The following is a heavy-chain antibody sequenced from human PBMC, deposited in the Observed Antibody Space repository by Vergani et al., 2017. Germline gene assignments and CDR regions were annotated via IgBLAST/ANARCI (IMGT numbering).Heavy chain of an antibody. D-gene: IGHD3-10*01. CDR3: ARSPPVILWFGELPNYYYYGMDV. CDR1: GYTFTSYG. CDR2: ISAYNGNT. J-gene: IGHJ6*02. V-gene: IGHV1-18*01. Sequence: QVQLVQSGAEVKKPGTSVKVSCKASGYTFTSYGISWVRQAPGQGLEWMGWISAYNGNTNHAQKLQGRVTMTTDTSTSTGYMELRSLRSDDTAVYYCARSPPVILWFGELPNYYYYGMDVWGQGTTVTVSS.